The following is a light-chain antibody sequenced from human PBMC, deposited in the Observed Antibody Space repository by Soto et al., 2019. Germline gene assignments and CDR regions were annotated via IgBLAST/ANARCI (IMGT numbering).Light chain of an antibody. CDR1: QSISSY. CDR3: QHSYITVT. J-gene: IGKJ2*01. CDR2: AAS. Sequence: DMQMTQSPSSLSASVGDRVTITCRASQSISSYLNWYQQKPGKATKLLIYAASSLKSGVTTRFRGSGPATDFTLTSISLRPEDFATYFCQHSYITVTFGQGTKLELK. V-gene: IGKV1-39*01.